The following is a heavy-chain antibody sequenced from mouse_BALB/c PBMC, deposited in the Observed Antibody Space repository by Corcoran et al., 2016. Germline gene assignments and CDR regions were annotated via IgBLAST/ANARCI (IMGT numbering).Heavy chain of an antibody. Sequence: EVQLQQSGAELVKPGASVKLSCTASGFNINDTYMHWVKQRPEQGLEWIGRIDPANGNTKYDPKFQGKATITADTSSNTAYLHLSSLTSEDTAVYYCANWDWYFDVWGAGTTVTVSS. CDR3: ANWDWYFDV. V-gene: IGHV14-3*02. CDR2: IDPANGNT. CDR1: GFNINDTY. J-gene: IGHJ1*01. D-gene: IGHD4-1*01.